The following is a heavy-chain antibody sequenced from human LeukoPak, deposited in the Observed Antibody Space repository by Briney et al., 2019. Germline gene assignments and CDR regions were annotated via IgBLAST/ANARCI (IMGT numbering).Heavy chain of an antibody. CDR1: GYTFTSYD. CDR2: INPNSGGT. D-gene: IGHD2-2*01. J-gene: IGHJ5*02. Sequence: ASVKVSCKASGYTFTSYDINWVRQATGQGLEWMGWINPNSGGTNYAQKFQGRVTMTRDTSISTAYMELSRLRSDDTAVYYCAGLVPAANWFDPWGQGTLVTVSS. V-gene: IGHV1-2*02. CDR3: AGLVPAANWFDP.